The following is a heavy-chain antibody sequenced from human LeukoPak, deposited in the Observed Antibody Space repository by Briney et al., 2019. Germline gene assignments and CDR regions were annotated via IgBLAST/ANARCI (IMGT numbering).Heavy chain of an antibody. J-gene: IGHJ4*02. CDR2: INAGNGNT. Sequence: ASVKVSCKASGYTFTSYAMHWVRQAPGQRLEWMGWINAGNGNTKYSQEFQGRVTITRDTSASTAYMELSSLRSEDMAVYYCARGGGGNSNFFDYWGQGTLVTVSS. CDR3: ARGGGGNSNFFDY. D-gene: IGHD4-23*01. V-gene: IGHV1-3*03. CDR1: GYTFTSYA.